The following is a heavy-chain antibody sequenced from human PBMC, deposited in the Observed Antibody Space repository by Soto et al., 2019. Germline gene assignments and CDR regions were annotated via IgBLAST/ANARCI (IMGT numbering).Heavy chain of an antibody. V-gene: IGHV4-31*03. CDR2: IYYSGTT. Sequence: PSETLSLTCTVSGGSISSGGYYWYWIRQHPGKGLEWIGYIYYSGTTYYNPSLKSRVTISVDTSKNQFSLKLSSVTVADTAVYYCAASCVACGGFNYYGMDVWGQGTTVTVSS. CDR3: AASCVACGGFNYYGMDV. D-gene: IGHD2-21*01. J-gene: IGHJ6*02. CDR1: GGSISSGGYY.